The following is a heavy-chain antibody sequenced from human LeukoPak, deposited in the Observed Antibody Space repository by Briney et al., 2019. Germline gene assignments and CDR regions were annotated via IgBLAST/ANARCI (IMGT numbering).Heavy chain of an antibody. V-gene: IGHV4-39*01. CDR1: GGSISSSSYY. CDR2: IYYSGST. CDR3: ARQRAVAVAGIDY. Sequence: SETLSLTCTVSGGSISSSSYYWGWIRQPPGKGLEWIGSIYYSGSTYYNPSLKSRVTISVDTSKNQFSLKLSSVTAADTAVYYCARQRAVAVAGIDYWGQGTLVTVSS. J-gene: IGHJ4*02. D-gene: IGHD6-19*01.